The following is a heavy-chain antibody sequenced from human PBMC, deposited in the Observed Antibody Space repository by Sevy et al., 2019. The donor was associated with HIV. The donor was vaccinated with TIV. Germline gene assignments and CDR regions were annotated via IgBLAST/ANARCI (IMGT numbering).Heavy chain of an antibody. CDR2: ISGSGGST. Sequence: GGSLRLSCAASGFTFSSYAMSWVRQAPGKGLEWVSAISGSGGSTYYADSVKGRFTISRDNSKNTLYLQMNSLRAEDKAVYYRAEDERNPREYSSSWYRAGYWGQGTLVTVSS. D-gene: IGHD6-13*01. CDR1: GFTFSSYA. J-gene: IGHJ4*02. V-gene: IGHV3-23*01. CDR3: AEDERNPREYSSSWYRAGY.